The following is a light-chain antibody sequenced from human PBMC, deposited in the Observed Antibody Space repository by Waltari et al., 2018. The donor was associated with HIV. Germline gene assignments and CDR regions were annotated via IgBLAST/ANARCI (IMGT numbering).Light chain of an antibody. J-gene: IGLJ2*01. Sequence: QSALTQPASVSGSPGQSITISCTGTSSDVGSYNLVPWYQQHPGKAPKLMIYEGSKRPSGVSNRFSGSKSGNTASLTISGLQAEDEADYDCCSYAGSSTLEVFGGGTKLTVL. V-gene: IGLV2-23*01. CDR2: EGS. CDR1: SSDVGSYNL. CDR3: CSYAGSSTLEV.